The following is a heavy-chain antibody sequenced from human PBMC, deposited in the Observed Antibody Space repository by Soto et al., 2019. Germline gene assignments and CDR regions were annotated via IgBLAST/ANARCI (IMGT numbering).Heavy chain of an antibody. CDR2: IYYNGST. Sequence: PSETLSPTCTVSGGSIDTYYWSWIRQPPGKGLEWIGYIYYNGSTNYNPSLKSRVTISVDTSKNQFSLKLSSVTAADTAVYYCARTYYDFWSGYWRWFDPWGQGTLVIVSS. CDR1: GGSIDTYY. V-gene: IGHV4-59*01. D-gene: IGHD3-3*01. CDR3: ARTYYDFWSGYWRWFDP. J-gene: IGHJ5*02.